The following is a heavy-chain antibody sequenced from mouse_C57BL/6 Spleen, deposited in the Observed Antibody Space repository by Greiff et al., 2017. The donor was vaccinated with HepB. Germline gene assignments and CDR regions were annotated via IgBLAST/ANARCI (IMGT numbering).Heavy chain of an antibody. CDR2: INPNNGGT. CDR1: GYTFTDYY. CDR3: ARSSYYGSSYEGYYAMDG. J-gene: IGHJ4*01. D-gene: IGHD1-1*01. V-gene: IGHV1-26*01. Sequence: VQLQQSGPELVKPGASVKISCKASGYTFTDYYMNWVKQSHGKSLEWIGDINPNNGGTSYNQKFKGKATLTVDTSSSTAYMELRSLTSEDAAVYYCARSSYYGSSYEGYYAMDGWGQVASVTVAS.